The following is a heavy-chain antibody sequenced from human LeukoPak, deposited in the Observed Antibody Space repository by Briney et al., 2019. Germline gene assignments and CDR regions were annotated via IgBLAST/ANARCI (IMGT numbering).Heavy chain of an antibody. Sequence: GASVKVSCKASGYTFTGYYMHWVRQAPGQGLEWMGWINPNSGGTNYAQKFQGRVTMTRDTSISTAYMELSRLRSDDTAVYYCASGAKITMVRGVITYYYYMDVWGKGTTVTVSS. CDR1: GYTFTGYY. CDR2: INPNSGGT. CDR3: ASGAKITMVRGVITYYYYMDV. V-gene: IGHV1-2*02. J-gene: IGHJ6*03. D-gene: IGHD3-10*01.